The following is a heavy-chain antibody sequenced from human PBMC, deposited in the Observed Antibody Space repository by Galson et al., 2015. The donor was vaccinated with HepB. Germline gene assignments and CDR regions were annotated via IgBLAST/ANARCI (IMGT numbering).Heavy chain of an antibody. CDR2: ISHDGSNI. V-gene: IGHV3-30*04. CDR1: GFTFSTYA. Sequence: SLRLSCAASGFTFSTYAMHWVRQAPGKGLEWVAVISHDGSNIYYADSVKGRFTISRDNSKNTLYLQMNSLRPEDTAVYNCAKVPVIAAPGPFDYWGHGTLVTVSS. J-gene: IGHJ4*01. D-gene: IGHD6-13*01. CDR3: AKVPVIAAPGPFDY.